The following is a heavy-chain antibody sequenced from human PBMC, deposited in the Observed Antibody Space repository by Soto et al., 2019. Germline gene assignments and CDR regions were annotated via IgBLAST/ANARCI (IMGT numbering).Heavy chain of an antibody. J-gene: IGHJ4*02. V-gene: IGHV1-69*02. Sequence: QVQLVQSGAEVKKPGSSVKVSCKASGGTFSSYTISWVRQAPGQGLEWMGRIIPILGIANYAQKFQGRVTITADQSTSTAYMELSSLRSEDTAVYYCARARDYSSGWHYWGQGTLVTVSS. D-gene: IGHD6-19*01. CDR3: ARARDYSSGWHY. CDR2: IIPILGIA. CDR1: GGTFSSYT.